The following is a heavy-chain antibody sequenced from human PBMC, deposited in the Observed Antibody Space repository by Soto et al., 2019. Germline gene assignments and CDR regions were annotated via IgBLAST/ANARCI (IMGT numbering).Heavy chain of an antibody. CDR3: ARDRGYDAHDYYYNAMDV. V-gene: IGHV3-9*01. D-gene: IGHD3-10*01. CDR1: GFTFHEYA. J-gene: IGHJ6*02. CDR2: ISSDGDTI. Sequence: EVQLIESGGGWVQPGTSLRVSCVASGFTFHEYAIHWVRQAPGKGLEWVSGISSDGDTIAYADSVQGRFTVFRDNAKNSLYLQMNSLRAEDTAVYYCARDRGYDAHDYYYNAMDVWGQGTTVTVSS.